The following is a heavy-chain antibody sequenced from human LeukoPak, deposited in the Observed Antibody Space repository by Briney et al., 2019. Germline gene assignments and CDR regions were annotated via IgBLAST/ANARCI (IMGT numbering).Heavy chain of an antibody. D-gene: IGHD4-23*01. J-gene: IGHJ4*02. CDR2: ISYDGSNK. CDR1: GFTFGSYA. V-gene: IGHV3-30-3*01. Sequence: PGGSLRLSCAASGFTFGSYAMHWVRQAPGKGLEWVAVISYDGSNKYYADSVKGRFTISRDNSKNTLYLQMNSLRAEDTAVYYCARAPRATVVTYLDYWGQGTLVTVSS. CDR3: ARAPRATVVTYLDY.